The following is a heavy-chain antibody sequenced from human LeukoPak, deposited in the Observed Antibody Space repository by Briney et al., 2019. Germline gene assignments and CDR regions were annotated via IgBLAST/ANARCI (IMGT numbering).Heavy chain of an antibody. CDR2: IYYGGNT. Sequence: GGSLRLSCAASGFTVSSNHMNWVRQAPGKGLEWVSIIYYGGNTFYADSVKGRFTISRDNSKNTLYLQINSLRAEDTAVYYCAALSGVGVKIGFNHWGQGALVVVSS. CDR1: GFTVSSNH. V-gene: IGHV3-66*01. CDR3: AALSGVGVKIGFNH. D-gene: IGHD1-26*01. J-gene: IGHJ4*02.